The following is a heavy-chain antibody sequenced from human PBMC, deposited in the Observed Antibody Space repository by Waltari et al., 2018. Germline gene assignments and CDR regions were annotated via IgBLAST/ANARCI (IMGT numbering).Heavy chain of an antibody. Sequence: QVQLHESGPGLVKPSETMSLTCTASGGSSNPYYWRWIRQPPGRGLEWIGYSHYSGTINYSPALRSRVAISVDTSMDQFSLSLTSVTAADTALYYCARSLGGDSIWYFDRWGRGTLVTVSS. CDR3: ARSLGGDSIWYFDR. CDR2: SHYSGTI. CDR1: GGSSNPYY. D-gene: IGHD2-21*02. V-gene: IGHV4-59*01. J-gene: IGHJ2*01.